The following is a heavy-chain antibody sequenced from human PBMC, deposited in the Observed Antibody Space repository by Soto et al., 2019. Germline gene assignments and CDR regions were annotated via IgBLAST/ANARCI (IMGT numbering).Heavy chain of an antibody. CDR3: AKGGAIVAAGTRVYLYNAMDV. CDR2: INPNSGDT. CDR1: GYTFTGYY. V-gene: IGHV1-2*02. J-gene: IGHJ6*02. Sequence: ASVKVSCKASGYTFTGYYVHWVRQAPGQGLEWMVCINPNSGDTYLAQSFQGRVTMNRDTSIGTADMELRVLTSDDTAEYYCAKGGAIVAAGTRVYLYNAMDVWGQGTTVTVSS. D-gene: IGHD1-26*01.